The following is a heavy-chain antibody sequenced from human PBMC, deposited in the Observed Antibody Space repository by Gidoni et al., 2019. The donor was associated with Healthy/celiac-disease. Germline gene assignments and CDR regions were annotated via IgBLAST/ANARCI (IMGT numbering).Heavy chain of an antibody. CDR1: GFTVSSNY. J-gene: IGHJ4*02. V-gene: IGHV3-53*01. CDR2: IYSGGST. D-gene: IGHD1-26*01. CDR3: ARGRYSGSYGY. Sequence: EVQLVESGGGLIQPGGSLRLSCAASGFTVSSNYMCWVRQAPGKGLEWVPVIYSGGSTYYADSVKGRFTIARDNSKNALYLQMNSLRAEDTAVYYCARGRYSGSYGYWGQGTLVTVSS.